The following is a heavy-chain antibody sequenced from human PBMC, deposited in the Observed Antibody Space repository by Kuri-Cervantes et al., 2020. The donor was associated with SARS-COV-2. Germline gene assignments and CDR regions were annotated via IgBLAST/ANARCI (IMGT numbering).Heavy chain of an antibody. Sequence: SQTLSLTCAASGFTFSSYAMSWVRQPPGKGLEWIGEIYHSGSTNYNPSLKSRVTISVDKSKNQFSLKLSSVTAADTAVYYCARSGEDYPFDYWGQGTLVTVSS. D-gene: IGHD3-10*01. CDR1: GFTFSSYAM. V-gene: IGHV4-4*02. J-gene: IGHJ4*02. CDR3: ARSGEDYPFDY. CDR2: IYHSGST.